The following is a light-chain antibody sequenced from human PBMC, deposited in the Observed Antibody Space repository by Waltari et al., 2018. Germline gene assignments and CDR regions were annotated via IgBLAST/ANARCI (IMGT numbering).Light chain of an antibody. J-gene: IGLJ2*01. CDR1: SGHSTYA. V-gene: IGLV4-69*01. Sequence: QLVLTQSPSASASLGASVKLTCTLLSGHSTYAIAWHQQQPEKGPRYLMKLNTDGSHNEGDGIPDRFSGSSSGAERYLTISSLQSEDEADYYCQTWDTDSYVIFGGGTKLTVL. CDR3: QTWDTDSYVI. CDR2: LNTDGSH.